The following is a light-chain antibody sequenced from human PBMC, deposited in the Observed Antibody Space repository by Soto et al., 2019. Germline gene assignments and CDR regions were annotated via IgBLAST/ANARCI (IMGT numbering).Light chain of an antibody. V-gene: IGKV1-5*03. CDR3: QKYNSYSYT. Sequence: DIHMTQSPSTLSVSVGDRVTITCRASQSISSWLAWYQQKPGKAPKLLIYKASSLESGVPSRFSGSGSGTEFTLTISSLQPDDFATYYCQKYNSYSYTFGQGTK. J-gene: IGKJ2*01. CDR2: KAS. CDR1: QSISSW.